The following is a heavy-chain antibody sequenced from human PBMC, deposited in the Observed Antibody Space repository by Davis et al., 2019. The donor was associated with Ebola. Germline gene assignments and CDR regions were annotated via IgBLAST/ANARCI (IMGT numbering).Heavy chain of an antibody. CDR2: ISSSSRYI. CDR3: ARGGLLYDTSGYYYDV. V-gene: IGHV3-21*01. J-gene: IGHJ6*02. CDR1: GFPFSSYA. D-gene: IGHD3-22*01. Sequence: GESLKISCEASGFPFSSYAMNWVRQAPGEGLEWVSSISSSSRYIYYADSVKGRFTISRDNAKNSLYLQMNSLRAEDTAVYYCARGGLLYDTSGYYYDVWGQGTTVTVSS.